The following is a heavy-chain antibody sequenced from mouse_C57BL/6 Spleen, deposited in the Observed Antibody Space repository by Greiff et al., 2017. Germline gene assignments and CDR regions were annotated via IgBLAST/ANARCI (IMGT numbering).Heavy chain of an antibody. V-gene: IGHV14-4*01. CDR2: IDPENGDT. Sequence: EVQLQQSGAELVRPGASVKLSCTASGFNIKDDYMHWVKQRPEQGLEWIGWIDPENGDTEYASKYQGKAPITADTTSNTAYLQLSSLTSEDTAVYYCTTSDYYWGQGTTLTVSS. D-gene: IGHD2-4*01. J-gene: IGHJ2*01. CDR1: GFNIKDDY. CDR3: TTSDYY.